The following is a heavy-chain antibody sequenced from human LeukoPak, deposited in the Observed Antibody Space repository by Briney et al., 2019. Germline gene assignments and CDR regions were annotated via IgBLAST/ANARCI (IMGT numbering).Heavy chain of an antibody. CDR1: GGSISSGGYS. V-gene: IGHV4-30-2*02. Sequence: SETLSLTCAVSGGSISSGGYSWSWIRQPPGKGLEWIGYIYHSGSTYYNPSLKSRVTISVDRSKNQFSLKLSSVTAADTAVYYCARPSGSYDSSGYYSEYFQHWGQGTLVTVSS. D-gene: IGHD3-22*01. CDR3: ARPSGSYDSSGYYSEYFQH. CDR2: IYHSGST. J-gene: IGHJ1*01.